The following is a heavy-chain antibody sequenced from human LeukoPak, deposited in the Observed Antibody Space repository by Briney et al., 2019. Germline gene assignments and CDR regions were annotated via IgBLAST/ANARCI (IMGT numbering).Heavy chain of an antibody. Sequence: GGSLRLSCAASGFTFSSYGMHWVRQAPGKGLEGVAFIRYDGSNKYYADSVKGRVTISRDNSKNTLYLQTNSLRAEDTAVYYCALGGALTNPCYYWGQGTLVTVSS. CDR3: ALGGALTNPCYY. J-gene: IGHJ4*02. CDR2: IRYDGSNK. CDR1: GFTFSSYG. V-gene: IGHV3-30*02. D-gene: IGHD3-16*01.